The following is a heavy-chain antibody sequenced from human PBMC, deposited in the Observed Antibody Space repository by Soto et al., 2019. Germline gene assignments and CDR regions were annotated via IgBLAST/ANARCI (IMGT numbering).Heavy chain of an antibody. Sequence: EVQLVESGGGLVQPGGSLRLSCAASGFTFSSYAMHWVRQAPGKGLEYVSAISSNGGSTYYANSVKGRFTISRDNSKNTLYLQMDSLRAEDMAVYYCARGDYGDYIEIDYWGQGTLVTVSS. CDR3: ARGDYGDYIEIDY. J-gene: IGHJ4*02. CDR1: GFTFSSYA. CDR2: ISSNGGST. D-gene: IGHD4-17*01. V-gene: IGHV3-64*01.